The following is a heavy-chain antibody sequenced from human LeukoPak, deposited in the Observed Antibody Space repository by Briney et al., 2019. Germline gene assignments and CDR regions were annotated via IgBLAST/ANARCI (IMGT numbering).Heavy chain of an antibody. Sequence: GESLKISCKGSGYSFTTYWIGWVRQMPGKGLEWMGIIYPRDSAIRYSPPFQGQVTISADKSISTAYLQWNSPKASDTAMYYCARMIGLGEVSPYFDYWGQGSLVTVSS. J-gene: IGHJ4*02. CDR1: GYSFTTYW. V-gene: IGHV5-51*01. CDR3: ARMIGLGEVSPYFDY. CDR2: IYPRDSAI. D-gene: IGHD3-16*02.